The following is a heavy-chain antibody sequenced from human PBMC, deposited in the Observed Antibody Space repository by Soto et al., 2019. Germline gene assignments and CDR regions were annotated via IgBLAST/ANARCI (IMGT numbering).Heavy chain of an antibody. V-gene: IGHV4-39*01. CDR1: GGSISSYY. D-gene: IGHD2-21*02. CDR2: IYYSGST. J-gene: IGHJ5*02. CDR3: ARHPSDFWFDP. Sequence: SETLSLTCTVSGGSISSYYWSRIRQPPGKGLEWIGSIYYSGSTYYNPSLKSRVTVSVDTSKNQFSLKLSSVTAADTAVYYCARHPSDFWFDPWGQGTLVTVSS.